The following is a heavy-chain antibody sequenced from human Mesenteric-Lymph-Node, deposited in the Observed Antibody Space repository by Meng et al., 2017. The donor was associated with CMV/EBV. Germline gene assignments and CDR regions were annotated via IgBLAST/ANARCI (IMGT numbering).Heavy chain of an antibody. Sequence: GSLRLSCTVSGGSVSSGSYYWSWIRQPPGKGLEWIGYIYYSGSTNYNPSLKSRVTISVDTSKNQFSLKLSSVTAADTAVYYCARDLYYDFWSGSSGLDVWGQGTTVTVSS. CDR2: IYYSGST. CDR1: GGSVSSGSYY. J-gene: IGHJ6*02. V-gene: IGHV4-61*01. CDR3: ARDLYYDFWSGSSGLDV. D-gene: IGHD3-3*01.